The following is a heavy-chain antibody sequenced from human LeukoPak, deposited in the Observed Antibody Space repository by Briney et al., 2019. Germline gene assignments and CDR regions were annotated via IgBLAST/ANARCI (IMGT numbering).Heavy chain of an antibody. Sequence: SVKVSCKASGGTFSSYAISWVRQAPGQGLEWMGGIIPIFGTANYAQKFQGRVTITADESTSTAYMELSSLRSEDTAVYYCARDRSPVVDFDYWGQGTLVTVSS. CDR1: GGTFSSYA. D-gene: IGHD2-21*01. J-gene: IGHJ4*02. CDR3: ARDRSPVVDFDY. CDR2: IIPIFGTA. V-gene: IGHV1-69*13.